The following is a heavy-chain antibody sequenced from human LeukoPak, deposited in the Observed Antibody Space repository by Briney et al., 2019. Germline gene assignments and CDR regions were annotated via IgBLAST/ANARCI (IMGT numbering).Heavy chain of an antibody. J-gene: IGHJ3*02. D-gene: IGHD3-10*01. CDR2: ISAHNGNT. Sequence: ASVKVSCKASGYTFTSYGISWVRQAPGQGLEWMGWISAHNGNTNYAQKLQGRVTMTTDTSTSTAYMELRSLRSDDTAVYYCARYYHYGSGSYYNDDAFDIWGQGTMVTVSS. CDR3: ARYYHYGSGSYYNDDAFDI. V-gene: IGHV1-18*01. CDR1: GYTFTSYG.